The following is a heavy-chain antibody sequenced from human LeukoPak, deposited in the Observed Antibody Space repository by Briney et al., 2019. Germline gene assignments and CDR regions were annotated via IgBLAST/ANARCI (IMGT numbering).Heavy chain of an antibody. CDR2: ISYDGSNK. V-gene: IGHV3-30*18. Sequence: GGSPRLSCAASGFTFSSYGMHWVRQAPGKGLEWVAVISYDGSNKYYADSVKGRFTISRDNSKNTLYLQMNSLRAEDTAVYYCAKGGYSSGWYFDYWGQGTLVTVSS. CDR3: AKGGYSSGWYFDY. D-gene: IGHD6-19*01. CDR1: GFTFSSYG. J-gene: IGHJ4*02.